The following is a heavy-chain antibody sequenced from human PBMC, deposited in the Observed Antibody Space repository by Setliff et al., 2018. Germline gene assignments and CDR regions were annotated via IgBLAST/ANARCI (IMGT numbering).Heavy chain of an antibody. Sequence: ASVKVSCKASGYPLTAYYIHWVRQAPGQGLEWMGWINTNTGNPNYAQGFTGRFVFSLDTSVSTAYLQISSLKADDTAIYYCARDLGYCSTTSCHGDWFDPWGQGTLVTSPQ. V-gene: IGHV7-4-1*02. CDR2: INTNTGNP. D-gene: IGHD2-2*01. CDR3: ARDLGYCSTTSCHGDWFDP. CDR1: GYPLTAYY. J-gene: IGHJ5*02.